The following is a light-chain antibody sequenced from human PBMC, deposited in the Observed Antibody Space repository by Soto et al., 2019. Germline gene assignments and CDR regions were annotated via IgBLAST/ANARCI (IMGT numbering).Light chain of an antibody. CDR2: EVT. V-gene: IGLV2-14*01. Sequence: QSALTQPASVSGSPGQSITISCTGSTSDIGAYDYASWYQQHPGKPPTLLIYEVTFRPSGVPNRFSGSKSGNKATLTISGLLTEDEADYYCGSYASATLIFGGGTKLTVL. CDR3: GSYASATLI. CDR1: TSDIGAYDY. J-gene: IGLJ2*01.